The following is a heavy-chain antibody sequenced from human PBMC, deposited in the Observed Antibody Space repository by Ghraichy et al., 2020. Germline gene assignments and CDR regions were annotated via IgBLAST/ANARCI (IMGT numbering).Heavy chain of an antibody. CDR3: ARDKLPGTTVSYYGMDV. CDR1: GFTFSSFW. D-gene: IGHD4-11*01. V-gene: IGHV3-7*01. CDR2: IKQDGNEK. Sequence: GGSLRLSCAASGFTFSSFWMTWVRQAPGKGLEWVANIKQDGNEKYYVDSVQGRFTISRDNAKNSLYLQMNSLRAEDTAVYYCARDKLPGTTVSYYGMDVWGQGTTVTVSS. J-gene: IGHJ6*02.